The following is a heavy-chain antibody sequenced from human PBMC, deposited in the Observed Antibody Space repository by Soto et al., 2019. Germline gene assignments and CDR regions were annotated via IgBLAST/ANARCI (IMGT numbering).Heavy chain of an antibody. Sequence: SETLSLTCAVYGGSFSGYYWSWIRQPPGKGLEWIGEINHSGSTNYNPSLKSRVTISVDTSKNQFSLKLSSVTAADTAVYYCARGDYSNWYYYYGMDVWGQGTTVTVSS. CDR2: INHSGST. CDR1: GGSFSGYY. J-gene: IGHJ6*02. D-gene: IGHD4-4*01. V-gene: IGHV4-34*01. CDR3: ARGDYSNWYYYYGMDV.